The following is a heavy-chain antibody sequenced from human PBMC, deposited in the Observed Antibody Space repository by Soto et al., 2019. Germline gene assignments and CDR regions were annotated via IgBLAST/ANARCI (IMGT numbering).Heavy chain of an antibody. CDR2: IYYSGST. CDR3: ARHGYCSSTSCVSVYYYGMDV. J-gene: IGHJ6*02. D-gene: IGHD2-2*03. Sequence: SETLSLTCTVSGGSISSYYWSWIRQPPGKGLEWIGYIYYSGSTNYNPSLKSRVTISVDTSKNQFSLKLSSVTAADTAVYYCARHGYCSSTSCVSVYYYGMDVWGQGTTVTVS. V-gene: IGHV4-59*01. CDR1: GGSISSYY.